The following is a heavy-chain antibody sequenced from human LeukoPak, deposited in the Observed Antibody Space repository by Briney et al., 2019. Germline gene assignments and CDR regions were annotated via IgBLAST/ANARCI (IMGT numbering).Heavy chain of an antibody. J-gene: IGHJ3*02. CDR3: ARVIPVVVGDAFDI. V-gene: IGHV4-39*07. Sequence: SETLSLTCTVSGGSISSSSYYWGWIRQPPGKGLEWIGSIYYSGSTYYNPSLKSRVTISVDTSKNQFSLKLSSVTAADTAVYYCARVIPVVVGDAFDIWGQGTMVTVSS. CDR2: IYYSGST. D-gene: IGHD3-22*01. CDR1: GGSISSSSYY.